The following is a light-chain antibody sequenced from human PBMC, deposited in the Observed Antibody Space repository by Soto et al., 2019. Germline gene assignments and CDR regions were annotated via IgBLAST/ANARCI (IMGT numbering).Light chain of an antibody. CDR3: QQYHTMPIT. CDR2: SAS. Sequence: DIVMTQSPATLSVAPGERVTFSCRASQGVSRKLAWYQHKPGQAPRLLISSASTWATGIPDRFSGSGSGTEFTLTISSLESEDCAIYYCQQYHTMPITFGGGTKVEIK. V-gene: IGKV3-15*01. J-gene: IGKJ4*01. CDR1: QGVSRK.